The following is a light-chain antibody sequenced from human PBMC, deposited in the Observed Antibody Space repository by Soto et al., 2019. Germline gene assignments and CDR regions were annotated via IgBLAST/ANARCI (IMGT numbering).Light chain of an antibody. CDR2: GPS. V-gene: IGKV3-20*01. J-gene: IGKJ1*01. CDR3: QQYGNSPWT. Sequence: EIVLTQSPGTLSLSPGERAALSCTASQRVPNDYVAWYRQKPGQAPSLLLYGPSSRAAGIPDRFSGSVSGTDFTLFTLTISRLEPVDFAVYYCQQYGNSPWTFGQGTKVEI. CDR1: QRVPNDY.